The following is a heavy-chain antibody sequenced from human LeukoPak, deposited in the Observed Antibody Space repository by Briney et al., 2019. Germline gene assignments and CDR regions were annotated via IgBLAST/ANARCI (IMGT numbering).Heavy chain of an antibody. CDR2: ISGSGGNT. V-gene: IGHV3-23*01. CDR1: GFTFSSYG. Sequence: PGGSLRLSCAASGFTFSSYGMAWVRQAPGKGLEWVSSISGSGGNTYYADSVKGRFTISRDNSKNSLYLQMNSLRAEDTALYYCARDGRSFDYWGQGTLVTVSS. J-gene: IGHJ4*02. CDR3: ARDGRSFDY.